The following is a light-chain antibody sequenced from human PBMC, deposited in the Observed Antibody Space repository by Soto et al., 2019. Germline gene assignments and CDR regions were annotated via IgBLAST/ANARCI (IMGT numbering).Light chain of an antibody. CDR2: DVS. Sequence: QSVLTQPASVSGSPGQSITISCTGTSSDVGGYNYVSWYQHHPGKAPKLMIYDVSNRPSGVSNRFSGSKSGNTASLTISGLEEEDEAEYYCTSYTSSITYVFGAGTKLTVL. J-gene: IGLJ1*01. CDR3: TSYTSSITYV. V-gene: IGLV2-14*03. CDR1: SSDVGGYNY.